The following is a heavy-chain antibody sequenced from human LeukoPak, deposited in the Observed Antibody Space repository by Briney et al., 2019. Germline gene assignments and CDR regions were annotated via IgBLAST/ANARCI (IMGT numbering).Heavy chain of an antibody. J-gene: IGHJ6*03. Sequence: PGGSLRLSCAASGFTFSSYWTSWVRQAPGKGLEWVANIKQDGSEKYYVDSVKGRFTISRDNAKNSLYLQMNSLRAEDTAVYYCARSDQYYDFWSGYYRLHYMDVWGKGTTVTVSS. V-gene: IGHV3-7*01. D-gene: IGHD3-3*01. CDR2: IKQDGSEK. CDR3: ARSDQYYDFWSGYYRLHYMDV. CDR1: GFTFSSYW.